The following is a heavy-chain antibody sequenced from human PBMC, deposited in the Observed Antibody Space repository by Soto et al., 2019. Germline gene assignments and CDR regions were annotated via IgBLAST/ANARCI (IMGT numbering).Heavy chain of an antibody. D-gene: IGHD3-10*01. CDR3: ARVRFGTQVTYYYGRDG. J-gene: IGHJ6*02. Sequence: SETLSLTSAVSGGSISSSNWWSSARHPLGKGREWIGELYHSGRPNYNPSLKRRVTISVDNSKNHVSLKLRSVTAAETAVYYCARVRFGTQVTYYYGRDGWGQGTKLT. CDR2: LYHSGRP. V-gene: IGHV4-4*02. CDR1: GGSISSSNW.